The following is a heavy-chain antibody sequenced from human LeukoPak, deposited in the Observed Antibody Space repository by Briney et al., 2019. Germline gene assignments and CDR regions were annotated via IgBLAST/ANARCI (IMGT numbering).Heavy chain of an antibody. J-gene: IGHJ4*02. D-gene: IGHD6-19*01. V-gene: IGHV1-2*02. CDR1: GYTFTGYY. Sequence: ASVKVSCKASGYTFTGYYMHWVRQAPGQGLEWMGWINPNSGGTNYAQKFQGRVTMTRDTSISTAYMELSRLRSDDTAVYYCARSRSRGAVALYDYWGQGTLVTVSS. CDR2: INPNSGGT. CDR3: ARSRSRGAVALYDY.